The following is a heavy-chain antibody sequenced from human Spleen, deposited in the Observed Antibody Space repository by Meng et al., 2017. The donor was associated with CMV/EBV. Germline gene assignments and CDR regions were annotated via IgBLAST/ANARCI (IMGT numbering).Heavy chain of an antibody. D-gene: IGHD6-19*01. J-gene: IGHJ4*02. V-gene: IGHV3-23*01. Sequence: GGSLRLSCAASGFTFNIDAMSWVRQAPGKGLEWVSAVSGSGGYTYYAHSVKGRFTISRDNSKNTLYLQMNSLRAEDTAVYYCARESSSGWGDYWGQGTLVTVSS. CDR1: GFTFNIDA. CDR2: VSGSGGYT. CDR3: ARESSSGWGDY.